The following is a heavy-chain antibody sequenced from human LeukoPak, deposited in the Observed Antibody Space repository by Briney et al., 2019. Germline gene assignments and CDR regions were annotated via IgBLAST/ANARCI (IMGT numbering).Heavy chain of an antibody. D-gene: IGHD3-16*02. Sequence: SQTLSLTFAISGDRVSSNSAAWNWIRQSPSRGLEWLGRTYYRSNWYNDYAVSAKSRITINPDTSKNLFSLQLNSVTPEETAVYYCAREEMSTFGGVIVIPSYNWFDPWGQGTLVTVSS. CDR2: TYYRSNWYN. CDR1: GDRVSSNSAA. J-gene: IGHJ5*02. CDR3: AREEMSTFGGVIVIPSYNWFDP. V-gene: IGHV6-1*01.